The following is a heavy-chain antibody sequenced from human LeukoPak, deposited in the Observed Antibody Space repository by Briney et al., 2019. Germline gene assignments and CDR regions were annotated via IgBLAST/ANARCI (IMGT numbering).Heavy chain of an antibody. J-gene: IGHJ4*02. CDR1: GGSFRGYY. CDR2: INHSGST. D-gene: IGHD3-3*01. V-gene: IGHV4-34*01. Sequence: SETLSLTCAVYGGSFRGYYWSWIRQPPGKGLEWIGEINHSGSTNYNPSLKSRVTISVDTSKNQFSLKLSSVTAADTAVYYCARGSPKRITIFGVVTVLRYYFDYWGQGTLVTVSS. CDR3: ARGSPKRITIFGVVTVLRYYFDY.